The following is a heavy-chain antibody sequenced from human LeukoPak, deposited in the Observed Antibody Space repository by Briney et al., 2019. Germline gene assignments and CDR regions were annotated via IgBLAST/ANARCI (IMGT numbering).Heavy chain of an antibody. Sequence: PSGTLSLTCTVSGASISSSYWSWVRQPPGKRLEWIGFIYYNGNTNSNPSLKSRVTISVDTSKNQFSLKLTSVTAADTAVYYCVRGNYDNRGYSNAFGIWGQGAMVTVSS. V-gene: IGHV4-59*01. CDR2: IYYNGNT. CDR1: GASISSSY. J-gene: IGHJ3*02. D-gene: IGHD3-22*01. CDR3: VRGNYDNRGYSNAFGI.